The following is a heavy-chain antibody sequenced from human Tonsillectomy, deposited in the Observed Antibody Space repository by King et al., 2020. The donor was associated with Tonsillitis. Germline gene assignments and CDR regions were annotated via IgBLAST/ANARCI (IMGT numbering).Heavy chain of an antibody. CDR3: ARTQGYSSGWYEGYYFDY. J-gene: IGHJ4*02. V-gene: IGHV2-70*01. CDR1: GFSLSTSGMC. CDR2: IDWDDDK. Sequence: TLKESGPALVKPTQTLTLTCTFSGFSLSTSGMCVSWIRQPPGKALEWLALIDWDDDKYYSTSLKTRLTISKDTSKNQVVLTMTNMDPVDTATYYCARTQGYSSGWYEGYYFDYWGQGTLVTVSS. D-gene: IGHD6-19*01.